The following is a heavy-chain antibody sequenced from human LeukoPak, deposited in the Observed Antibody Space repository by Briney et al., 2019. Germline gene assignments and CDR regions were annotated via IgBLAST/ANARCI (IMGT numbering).Heavy chain of an antibody. Sequence: GGSLRLSCAASGFTFSSYGMHWVRQAPGKGLEWVAVIWYDGSNKYYADSVKGRFTISRDNSKNTLYLQMNSLRAEDTAVYYCARVQYYYDSSGYYSWYFDYWGQGTLVTVSS. J-gene: IGHJ4*02. CDR3: ARVQYYYDSSGYYSWYFDY. D-gene: IGHD3-22*01. CDR2: IWYDGSNK. CDR1: GFTFSSYG. V-gene: IGHV3-33*01.